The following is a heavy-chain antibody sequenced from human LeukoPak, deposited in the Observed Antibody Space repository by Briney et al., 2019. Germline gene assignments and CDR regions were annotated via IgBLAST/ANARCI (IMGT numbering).Heavy chain of an antibody. CDR2: INTDESRT. J-gene: IGHJ4*02. CDR3: ARVGKWELPAYYFDY. D-gene: IGHD1-26*01. V-gene: IGHV3-74*01. CDR1: GFTFSNYW. Sequence: GGSLRLSCAASGFTFSNYWMHWVRQVPGKGLVWVSRINTDESRTNYADSVEGRFTISRDNAKNTLYLQMNSLRADDTAVYYCARVGKWELPAYYFDYWGQGTLVTVSS.